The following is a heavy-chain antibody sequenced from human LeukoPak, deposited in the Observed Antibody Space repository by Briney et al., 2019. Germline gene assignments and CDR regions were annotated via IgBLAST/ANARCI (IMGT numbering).Heavy chain of an antibody. CDR2: IDDSGST. CDR1: GGSISGHY. J-gene: IGHJ4*02. D-gene: IGHD3-22*01. Sequence: SETLSLTCAVAGGSISGHYWSWIRQFPGKGLEWIGYIDDSGSTNYNPSLRSRVTISVDTPKKQFSLKLTSVTAADTAVYYCARRYGTSGWIDYWGQGTLVTVSS. V-gene: IGHV4-59*11. CDR3: ARRYGTSGWIDY.